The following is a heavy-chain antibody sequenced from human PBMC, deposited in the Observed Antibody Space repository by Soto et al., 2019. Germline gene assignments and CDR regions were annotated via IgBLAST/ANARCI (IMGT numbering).Heavy chain of an antibody. D-gene: IGHD1-7*01. Sequence: PSQTLSLTCAISGDSVSSNSAAWNWIRQSPSRGLEWLGGAYYRSKWYNDYAVSVKSRITINPDTSKNQFSLQLNSVTPEDTAVYYCARDQELFDEGWFDPWGQGTLVTVSS. CDR1: GDSVSSNSAA. V-gene: IGHV6-1*01. CDR3: ARDQELFDEGWFDP. J-gene: IGHJ5*02. CDR2: AYYRSKWYN.